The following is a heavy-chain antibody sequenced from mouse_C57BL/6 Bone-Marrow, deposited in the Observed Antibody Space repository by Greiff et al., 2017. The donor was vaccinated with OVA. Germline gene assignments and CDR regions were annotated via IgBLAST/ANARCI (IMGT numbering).Heavy chain of an antibody. Sequence: EVKLMESGGGLVQPGGSLSLSCAASGFTFTDYYMSWVRQPPGTALEWLGFIRNKANGYTTEYSASVKGRFTISRDNSQSILYLQMNALRAEDSATYYCARYGWLRRYFDYWGQGTTLTVSS. V-gene: IGHV7-3*01. J-gene: IGHJ2*01. D-gene: IGHD2-2*01. CDR3: ARYGWLRRYFDY. CDR1: GFTFTDYY. CDR2: IRNKANGYTT.